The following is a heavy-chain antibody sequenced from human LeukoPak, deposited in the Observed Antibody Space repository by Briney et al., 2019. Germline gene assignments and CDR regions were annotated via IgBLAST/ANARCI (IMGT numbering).Heavy chain of an antibody. CDR3: ASHSSPGIAAAGDDY. Sequence: SEILSLTCTVSGGSISSSSYYWGWIRQPPGKGLEWIGSIYYSGSTYYNPSLKSRVTISVDTSKNQFSLKLSSVTAADTAVYYCASHSSPGIAAAGDDYWGQGTLVTVSS. J-gene: IGHJ4*02. D-gene: IGHD6-13*01. CDR2: IYYSGST. V-gene: IGHV4-39*01. CDR1: GGSISSSSYY.